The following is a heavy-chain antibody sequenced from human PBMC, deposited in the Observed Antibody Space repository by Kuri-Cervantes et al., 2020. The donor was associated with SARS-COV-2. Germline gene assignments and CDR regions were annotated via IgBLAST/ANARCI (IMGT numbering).Heavy chain of an antibody. CDR3: AKDPVAGTWGDNFDY. Sequence: GGSLRLSCAVSGFTFTSHAMHWVRQAPGKGLEWVTVISYDGSNKYYADSVKGRFTISRDNSKNTLYLQMNSLRAEDTAVYYCAKDPVAGTWGDNFDYWGQGTLVTVSS. V-gene: IGHV3-30*18. D-gene: IGHD6-19*01. CDR2: ISYDGSNK. J-gene: IGHJ4*02. CDR1: GFTFTSHA.